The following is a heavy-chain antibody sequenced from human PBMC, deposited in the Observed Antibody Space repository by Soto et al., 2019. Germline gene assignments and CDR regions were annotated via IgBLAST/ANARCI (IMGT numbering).Heavy chain of an antibody. CDR1: GGTFSSSA. CDR3: ARDNDRLQLGGNYYYILDV. Sequence: QVQLVQSGAEMKEPGSSVTVSCKTSGGTFSSSAISWLLQAPGQGLEWMGGLIPLFRTPDYAQKFQGRVTIAADESTSTAYMELSSLRSEDTAVYYCARDNDRLQLGGNYYYILDVWGQGTTITVSS. CDR2: LIPLFRTP. V-gene: IGHV1-69*12. D-gene: IGHD4-4*01. J-gene: IGHJ6*02.